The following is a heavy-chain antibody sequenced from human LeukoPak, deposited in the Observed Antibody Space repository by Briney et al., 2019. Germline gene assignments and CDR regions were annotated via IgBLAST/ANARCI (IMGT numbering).Heavy chain of an antibody. CDR3: AELGITMIGGV. D-gene: IGHD3-10*02. CDR2: ISSSSSYI. CDR1: GFTFSSYV. Sequence: GGSLRLSCAASGFTFSSYVMHWVRQAPGKGLEWVSSISSSSSYIYYADSVKGRFTISRDNAKNTLYLQMNSLRAEDTAVYYCAELGITMIGGVWGKGTTVTISS. V-gene: IGHV3-21*01. J-gene: IGHJ6*04.